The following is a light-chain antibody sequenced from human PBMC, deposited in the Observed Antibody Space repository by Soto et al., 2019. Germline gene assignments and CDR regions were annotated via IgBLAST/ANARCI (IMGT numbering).Light chain of an antibody. V-gene: IGKV3-11*01. Sequence: EIVLTQSPATLSSFPGDRVTLSCRASQYINTRLAWYQHRPGQAPRLLIYQTSIRAAGIPARFSASGSGTDFTLTISDVQPEDFALYYCHQRQSWPRKVGQGTKVDI. CDR3: HQRQSWPRK. CDR1: QYINTR. J-gene: IGKJ1*01. CDR2: QTS.